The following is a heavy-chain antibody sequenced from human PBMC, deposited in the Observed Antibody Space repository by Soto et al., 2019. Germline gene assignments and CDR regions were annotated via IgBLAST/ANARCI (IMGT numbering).Heavy chain of an antibody. CDR2: IKQDGSEK. V-gene: IGHV3-7*04. CDR3: ARGYCSGGSCYSYYGMDV. CDR1: GFTFSSYW. D-gene: IGHD2-15*01. J-gene: IGHJ6*02. Sequence: PGGSLRLSCAASGFTFSSYWMSWVRQAPGKGLEWVANIKQDGSEKYYVDSVKGRFTISRDNAKNSLYLQMNSLRAEDTAVYYCARGYCSGGSCYSYYGMDVWGQGTTVTVSS.